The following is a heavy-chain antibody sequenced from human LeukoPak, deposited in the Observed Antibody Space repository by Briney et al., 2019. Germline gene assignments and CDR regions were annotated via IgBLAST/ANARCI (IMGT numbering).Heavy chain of an antibody. Sequence: SETLSLTCAVYGGSFSGYYWSWIRQPPGKGLEWIGEINHSGSTNYNPSLKSRVTISVDTSKNQFSLELSSVTAADTAVYYCARTDIVVVNNWFDPWGQGTLVTVSS. V-gene: IGHV4-34*01. CDR1: GGSFSGYY. CDR2: INHSGST. D-gene: IGHD3-22*01. J-gene: IGHJ5*02. CDR3: ARTDIVVVNNWFDP.